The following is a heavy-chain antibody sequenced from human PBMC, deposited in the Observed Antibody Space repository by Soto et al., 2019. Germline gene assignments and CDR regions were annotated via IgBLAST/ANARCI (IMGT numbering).Heavy chain of an antibody. D-gene: IGHD1-7*01. CDR2: IIPILGIA. CDR3: ARSYLKSWNYVLYYMDV. CDR1: GGTFSSYT. J-gene: IGHJ6*03. Sequence: GASVKVSCKASGGTFSSYTISWVRQAPGQGLEWMGRIIPILGIANYAQKFQGRVTITADKSTSTAYMELSSLRSEDTAVYYCARSYLKSWNYVLYYMDVRGKGTLVTVSS. V-gene: IGHV1-69*02.